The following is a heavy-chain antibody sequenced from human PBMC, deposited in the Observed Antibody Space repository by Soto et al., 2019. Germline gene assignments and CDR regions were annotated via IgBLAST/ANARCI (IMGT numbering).Heavy chain of an antibody. CDR2: ISGSGDST. CDR3: AKDWRGTAMPYKWFDA. D-gene: IGHD5-18*01. J-gene: IGHJ5*02. CDR1: VFTFNNYA. V-gene: IGHV3-23*01. Sequence: GGSLRLSCASSVFTFNNYAMSCVRHAPGKGLEWVSAISGSGDSTYYADSVKGRFTISRDNSNNRLYLQMNSLRAEDTAVYYCAKDWRGTAMPYKWFDAWGQGTLVSVSS.